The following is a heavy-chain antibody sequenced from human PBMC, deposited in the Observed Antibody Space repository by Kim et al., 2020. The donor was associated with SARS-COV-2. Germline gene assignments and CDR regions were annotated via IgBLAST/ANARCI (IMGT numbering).Heavy chain of an antibody. Sequence: KGRFTISRDNAKNSLYLQMRSLRAEDTALYYCARAETAAPDYYYYYAMDVWGQGTTVTVSS. J-gene: IGHJ6*02. CDR3: ARAETAAPDYYYYYAMDV. V-gene: IGHV3-20*03. D-gene: IGHD6-6*01.